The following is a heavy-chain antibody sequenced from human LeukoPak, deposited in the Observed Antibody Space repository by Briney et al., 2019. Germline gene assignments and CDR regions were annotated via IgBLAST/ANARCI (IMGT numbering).Heavy chain of an antibody. CDR2: ISNDGRKT. V-gene: IGHV3-30*04. Sequence: GGSLRLSCAASGFTFSTYGMHRVRQAPGKGLEWVTVISNDGRKTYYADSVKGRFTISRDNSKNTLYLQMNSLRAEDTAVYYCARDLVYGDSFDYWGQGTLVTVSS. D-gene: IGHD3-10*01. CDR1: GFTFSTYG. CDR3: ARDLVYGDSFDY. J-gene: IGHJ4*02.